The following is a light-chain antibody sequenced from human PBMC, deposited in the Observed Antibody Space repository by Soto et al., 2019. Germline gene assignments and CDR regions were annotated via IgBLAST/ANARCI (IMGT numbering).Light chain of an antibody. CDR2: EVS. CDR1: SIDIAPYNY. CDR3: SSYTSRSTLV. J-gene: IGLJ1*01. V-gene: IGLV2-14*01. Sequence: QSVLTQPASVSGSPGQSLTISCTGTSIDIAPYNYVSWYQQHPGKAPKLIIYEVSYRPSGISNRFSGSKSGNTASLTISGLQAEDEADYSCSSYTSRSTLVFGTGTKGTVL.